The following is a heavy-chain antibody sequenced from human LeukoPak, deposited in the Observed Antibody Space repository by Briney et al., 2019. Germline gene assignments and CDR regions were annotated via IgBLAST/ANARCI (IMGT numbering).Heavy chain of an antibody. CDR1: GFTFSGFS. D-gene: IGHD4-11*01. Sequence: GGSLRLSCAASGFTFSGFSMNWVRLAPGKGLELVSYISSSTDPTYYADSVEGRVTISRDNAKSSLQLQMDSLRAEDTAVYYCARAVSNSYFWYFDLWGRGTLVTISS. CDR2: ISSSTDPT. V-gene: IGHV3-48*01. J-gene: IGHJ2*01. CDR3: ARAVSNSYFWYFDL.